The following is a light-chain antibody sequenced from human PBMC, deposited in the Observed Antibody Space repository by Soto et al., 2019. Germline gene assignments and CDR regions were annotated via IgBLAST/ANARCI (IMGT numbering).Light chain of an antibody. J-gene: IGKJ4*01. V-gene: IGKV4-1*01. CDR2: WAS. Sequence: DIVMTQSPDSLAVSLGERATINCESSQSVLCTSHNKNYLAWYQQKPGQPHKLLLSWASARESWFPERFSGSGSGTLFTLAVRSLQAEDGAVYYCQQYYTLPLTCGGGTKVEIK. CDR1: QSVLCTSHNKNY. CDR3: QQYYTLPLT.